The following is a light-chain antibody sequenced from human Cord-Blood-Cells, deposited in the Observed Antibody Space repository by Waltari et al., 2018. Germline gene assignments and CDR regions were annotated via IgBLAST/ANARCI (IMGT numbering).Light chain of an antibody. CDR3: AAWDDSLNGWV. J-gene: IGLJ3*02. Sequence: QSVLTQPPSASGTPGQRVTISCSGSSSNIGSHTVTWYQQLPGTAPKLLIYSNNQRPSGVPDRCAGSKSGTSASLAISGLQSEDEADYYCAAWDDSLNGWVVGGGTKLTVL. V-gene: IGLV1-44*01. CDR2: SNN. CDR1: SSNIGSHT.